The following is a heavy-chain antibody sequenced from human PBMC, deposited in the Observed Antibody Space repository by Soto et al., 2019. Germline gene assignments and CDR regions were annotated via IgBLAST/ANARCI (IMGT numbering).Heavy chain of an antibody. V-gene: IGHV4-39*01. CDR1: GVSIHNSHSF. D-gene: IGHD2-21*01. J-gene: IGHJ5*01. CDR2: VYHNGGA. Sequence: SETLSLTCTVSGVSIHNSHSFWAWIRQPPGKGLEFIGSVYHNGGAHYNSSLKSRVTISVDTAHNQVSLRMRSLTAADTAVYYCGRVVEGATRHTEPDSWGQGILVTVSS. CDR3: GRVVEGATRHTEPDS.